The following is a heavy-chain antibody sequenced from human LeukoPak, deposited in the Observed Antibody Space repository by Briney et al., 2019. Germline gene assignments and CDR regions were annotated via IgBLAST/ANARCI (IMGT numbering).Heavy chain of an antibody. J-gene: IGHJ4*02. D-gene: IGHD3-9*01. Sequence: SETLSLTCTVSGGSISSYYWSWIRQPPGKGLEWIGYIYYSGSTNYNPCLKSRVTISVDTSKNQFSLKLSSVTAADTAVYYCARAGLYFDWLLAFDYWGQGTLVTVSS. V-gene: IGHV4-59*01. CDR2: IYYSGST. CDR1: GGSISSYY. CDR3: ARAGLYFDWLLAFDY.